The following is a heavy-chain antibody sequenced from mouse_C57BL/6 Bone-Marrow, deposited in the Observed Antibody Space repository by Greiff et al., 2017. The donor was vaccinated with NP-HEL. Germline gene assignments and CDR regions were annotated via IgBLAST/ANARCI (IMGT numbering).Heavy chain of an antibody. CDR2: ISYSGST. D-gene: IGHD2-5*01. CDR3: ARGDYYSNPFAY. Sequence: EVQGVESGPGMVKPSQSLSLTCTVTGYSITSGYDWHWIRHFPGNKLEWMGYISYSGSTNYNPSLKSRISITHDTSKNHFFLKLNSVTTEDTATYYCARGDYYSNPFAYWGQGTLVTVSA. J-gene: IGHJ3*01. V-gene: IGHV3-1*01. CDR1: GYSITSGYD.